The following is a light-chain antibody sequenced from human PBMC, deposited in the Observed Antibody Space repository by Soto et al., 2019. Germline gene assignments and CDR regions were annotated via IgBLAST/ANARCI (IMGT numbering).Light chain of an antibody. CDR3: MIWSSNASGV. CDR1: SDINVRRYN. Sequence: QLVLTQPPSSSASPGESARLTCTLPSDINVRRYNIFWYQQKPGSPPRYLLYYYSDSDKGQGSGVPSRFSGSKDASANTGILLISGLQSEDEADYYCMIWSSNASGVFGGGTKLTVL. J-gene: IGLJ2*01. V-gene: IGLV5-37*01. CDR2: YYSDSDK.